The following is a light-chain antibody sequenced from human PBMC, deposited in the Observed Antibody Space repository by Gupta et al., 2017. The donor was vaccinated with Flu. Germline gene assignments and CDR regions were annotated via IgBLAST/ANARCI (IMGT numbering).Light chain of an antibody. CDR3: QKLNSVPFT. CDR2: SAS. J-gene: IGKJ4*01. V-gene: IGKV1-27*01. CDR1: QSIANY. Sequence: DIQMVQSPSSLSASVGDRVTITCRASQSIANYLAWYQQKPGKVPKLLIYSASTLHLGVPSRFSGSGSGTDFVLSITPLQPEDVATYYCQKLNSVPFTFGGGTRVEI.